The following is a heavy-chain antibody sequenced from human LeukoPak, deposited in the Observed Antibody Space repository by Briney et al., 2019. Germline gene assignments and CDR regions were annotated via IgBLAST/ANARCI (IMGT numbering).Heavy chain of an antibody. CDR2: TNEDGSYA. CDR3: GRINYNGDY. CDR1: GFTLSSYW. Sequence: GGSLRLSSAASGFTLSSYWVNWVRQPPGKELMWLSRTNEDGSYADYADSVKGRFTISRDNAKNTVYLQMNSLRTEDTAVYFCGRINYNGDYWGRGTLVTVSS. V-gene: IGHV3-74*01. D-gene: IGHD3-10*01. J-gene: IGHJ4*02.